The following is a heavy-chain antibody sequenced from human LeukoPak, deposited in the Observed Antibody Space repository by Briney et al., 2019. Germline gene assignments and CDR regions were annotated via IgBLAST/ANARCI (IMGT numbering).Heavy chain of an antibody. Sequence: GGSLRLSCAASGFTFSFGWMTWVRQAPGKGLEWVGRIKNKADGGTTDLAAPVKGRFTISRDDSKTTMYLQMNSQKTEDTAVYYCTTVGYYDNSAPYWGQGTMVTVSS. CDR3: TTVGYYDNSAPY. CDR2: IKNKADGGTT. D-gene: IGHD3-22*01. V-gene: IGHV3-15*01. J-gene: IGHJ4*02. CDR1: GFTFSFGW.